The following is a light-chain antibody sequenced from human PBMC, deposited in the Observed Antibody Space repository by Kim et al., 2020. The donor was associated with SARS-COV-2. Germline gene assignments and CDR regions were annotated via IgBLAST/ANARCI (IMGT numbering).Light chain of an antibody. CDR3: NSRDSSGNHVV. CDR2: GKN. CDR1: SLRSYY. Sequence: ALGQTVRLTCQGDSLRSYYASWYQQKPGQTPILVIYGKNYRPSGIPDRFSGSSSGNTASLTITGAQAEDEADYYCNSRDSSGNHVVFGGGTQLTVL. J-gene: IGLJ2*01. V-gene: IGLV3-19*01.